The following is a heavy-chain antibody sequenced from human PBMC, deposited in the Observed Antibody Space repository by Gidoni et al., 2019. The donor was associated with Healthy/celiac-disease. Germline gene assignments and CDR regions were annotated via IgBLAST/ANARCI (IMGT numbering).Heavy chain of an antibody. V-gene: IGHV5-10-1*03. CDR2: FDPSDSDT. J-gene: IGHJ6*02. CDR3: ARDRLQTTVDYYGMDV. Sequence: EVQLVQSGAEVKKPGESLRLSCKGSGYSFTSYWISWVRQMPGKGLEWLGRFDPSDSDTNYSPSFQGHVTISADKSISTAYLQWSSLKASDTAMYYCARDRLQTTVDYYGMDVWGQGTTVTVSS. D-gene: IGHD4-4*01. CDR1: GYSFTSYW.